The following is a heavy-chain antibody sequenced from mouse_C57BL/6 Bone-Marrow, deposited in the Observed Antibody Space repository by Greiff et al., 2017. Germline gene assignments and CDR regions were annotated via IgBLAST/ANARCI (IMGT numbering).Heavy chain of an antibody. CDR1: GYTFTDYY. D-gene: IGHD2-4*01. Sequence: VQRVESGAELVKPGASVKISCKASGYTFTDYYINWVKQRPGQGLEWIGKIGPGSGSTYYNEKFKGKATLTADNSSSTAYMQLSSLTSEDSAVYFCARDYDAGYYAMDYWGQGTSVTVSS. CDR2: IGPGSGST. CDR3: ARDYDAGYYAMDY. V-gene: IGHV1-77*01. J-gene: IGHJ4*01.